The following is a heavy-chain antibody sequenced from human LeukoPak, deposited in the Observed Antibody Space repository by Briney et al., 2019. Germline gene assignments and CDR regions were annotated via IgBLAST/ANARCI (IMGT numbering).Heavy chain of an antibody. CDR2: IIPIFGTA. Sequence: ASVKVSCKASGGTFSSYAISWVRQAPGQGLEWMGRIIPIFGTANYAQKFQGRVTITTDESTSTAYMELSSLRSEDTAVYYCARDCSGGSCDHFDYWGRGTLVTVSS. CDR1: GGTFSSYA. CDR3: ARDCSGGSCDHFDY. D-gene: IGHD2-15*01. J-gene: IGHJ4*02. V-gene: IGHV1-69*05.